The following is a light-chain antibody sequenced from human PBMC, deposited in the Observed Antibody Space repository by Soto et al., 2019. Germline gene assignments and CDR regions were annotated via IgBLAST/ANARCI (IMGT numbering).Light chain of an antibody. V-gene: IGLV2-23*03. CDR2: EGS. J-gene: IGLJ1*01. Sequence: QSALTQPASVSGSPGQSITVSCTGTSSDVGTYNLVSWYQQHPGKAPKLMIYEGSKRPSGVSNRFSGSKSGNTASLTISGLQAEDEADYYCCSYVSSRTFPSVFGTGTKVTVL. CDR3: CSYVSSRTFPSV. CDR1: SSDVGTYNL.